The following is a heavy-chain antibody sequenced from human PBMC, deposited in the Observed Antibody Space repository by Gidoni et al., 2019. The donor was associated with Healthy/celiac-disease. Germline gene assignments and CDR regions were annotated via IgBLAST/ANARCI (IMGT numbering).Heavy chain of an antibody. CDR3: ARDQGGDYYDSSALQWDY. V-gene: IGHV1-18*01. D-gene: IGHD3-22*01. CDR1: GYTFTSYG. J-gene: IGHJ4*02. CDR2: ISAYNGNT. Sequence: QVQLVQSGAEVKKPGASVKVSCTASGYTFTSYGISWVRQAPGQGLEWMGWISAYNGNTNYAQKLQGRVTMTTDTSTSTAYMELRSLRSDDTAVYYCARDQGGDYYDSSALQWDYWGQGTLVTVSS.